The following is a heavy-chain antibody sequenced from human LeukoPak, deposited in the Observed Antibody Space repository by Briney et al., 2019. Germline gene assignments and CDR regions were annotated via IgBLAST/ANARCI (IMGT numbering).Heavy chain of an antibody. D-gene: IGHD2-21*02. Sequence: GGSLRLSCAASGFTFSSYDMSWVRQAPGKGPEWVSGISDSGDRIYHADSVKGRFTISRDNSKNTLYLQMNSLRAEDTAIYYCAKQSVTGISHFDHWGQGALVTVSS. CDR2: ISDSGDRI. J-gene: IGHJ4*02. CDR3: AKQSVTGISHFDH. CDR1: GFTFSSYD. V-gene: IGHV3-23*01.